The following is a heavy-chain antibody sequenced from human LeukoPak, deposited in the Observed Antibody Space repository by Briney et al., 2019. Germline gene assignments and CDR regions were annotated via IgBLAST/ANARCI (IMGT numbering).Heavy chain of an antibody. CDR3: AKKTYGGNSGGEY. J-gene: IGHJ4*02. D-gene: IGHD4-23*01. V-gene: IGHV3-30*18. CDR1: GFTFSSYG. CDR2: ISYDGSNK. Sequence: GRSLRLSCAASGFTFSSYGMHWVRQAPGKGLEWVAVISYDGSNKYYADSVKGRFTISRDNSKNTLYLQMNSLRAEDTAVYYCAKKTYGGNSGGEYWGQGTLVTVSP.